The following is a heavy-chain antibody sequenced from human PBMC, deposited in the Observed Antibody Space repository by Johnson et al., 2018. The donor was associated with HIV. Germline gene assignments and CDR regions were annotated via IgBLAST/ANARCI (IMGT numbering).Heavy chain of an antibody. CDR2: INWNGDNT. V-gene: IGHV3-20*04. J-gene: IGHJ3*02. CDR3: ARGGMRGELGAFDI. Sequence: EVQLVESGGGVARPGGSLRLSCAASGFTFDDYDMNWVRQAPGKGLEWVSGINWNGDNTGYGDSVKGRFTIFRDNAKNSLYLQMNRLRAEDTALYYGARGGMRGELGAFDIWGQGTMVTVSS. D-gene: IGHD1-26*01. CDR1: GFTFDDYD.